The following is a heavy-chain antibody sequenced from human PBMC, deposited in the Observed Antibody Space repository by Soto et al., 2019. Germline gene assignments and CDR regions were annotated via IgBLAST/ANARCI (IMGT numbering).Heavy chain of an antibody. D-gene: IGHD4-17*01. CDR2: IYYSGST. Sequence: SETLSLTCTVSGGSISSYYWSWIRQPPGKGLEWIGYIYYSGSTNYNPSLKSRVTISVDTSRNQFSLKLSSVTAADTAVYYCARTVTTAFDIWGQGTMVTVSS. V-gene: IGHV4-59*01. CDR3: ARTVTTAFDI. CDR1: GGSISSYY. J-gene: IGHJ3*02.